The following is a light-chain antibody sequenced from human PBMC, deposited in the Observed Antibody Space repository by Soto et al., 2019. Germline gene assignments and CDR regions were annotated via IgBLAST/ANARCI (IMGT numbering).Light chain of an antibody. CDR1: QTISSW. CDR2: KAS. J-gene: IGKJ1*01. Sequence: DIQLTQSPSTLSGSVGDRVTITCRASQTISSWLAWYQQKPGKAPKLLLYKASTLKSGVPSRFSGSGSGTEFTLPIISLQPDDFATYYCRHYNSYSPWTFGQGTKVDIK. CDR3: RHYNSYSPWT. V-gene: IGKV1-5*03.